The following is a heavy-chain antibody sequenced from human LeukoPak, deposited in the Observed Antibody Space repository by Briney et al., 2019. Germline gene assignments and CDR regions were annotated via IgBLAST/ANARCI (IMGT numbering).Heavy chain of an antibody. Sequence: GESLKISCKGSGYSFTTYWIAWVRQMPGEGLVWMGIIYPDDSDTRYSPSFQGQVTISADKSISTAFLQWSTLKASDTAMYYCATSVAAAAYNAFDIWGHGTMVTVSS. CDR2: IYPDDSDT. CDR3: ATSVAAAAYNAFDI. D-gene: IGHD6-13*01. V-gene: IGHV5-51*01. J-gene: IGHJ3*02. CDR1: GYSFTTYW.